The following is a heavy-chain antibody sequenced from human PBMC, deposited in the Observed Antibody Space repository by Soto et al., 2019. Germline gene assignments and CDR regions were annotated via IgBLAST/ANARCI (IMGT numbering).Heavy chain of an antibody. Sequence: GGSLRLSCAASGFTFSNYGMHWVRQAPGKGLEWVAVIWYDESNKYYADSVKGRFTISRDNSRNTLYLQMNSLRAEDTSVYYCARDLAGYYYFDYWGQGTLVTVSS. J-gene: IGHJ4*02. D-gene: IGHD3-22*01. CDR1: GFTFSNYG. CDR3: ARDLAGYYYFDY. V-gene: IGHV3-33*01. CDR2: IWYDESNK.